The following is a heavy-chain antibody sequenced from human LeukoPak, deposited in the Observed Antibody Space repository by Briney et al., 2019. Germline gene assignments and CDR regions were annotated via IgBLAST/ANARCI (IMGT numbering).Heavy chain of an antibody. V-gene: IGHV4-61*02. CDR3: ARDWGYCSSTSCSPGNWFDP. J-gene: IGHJ5*02. Sequence: SETLSLTCTVSDGSISSGSYYWSWIRQPAGKGLEWIGRIYTSGSTNYNPSLKSRVTISVDTSKNQFSLKLSSVTAADTAVYYCARDWGYCSSTSCSPGNWFDPWGQGTLVTVSS. CDR1: DGSISSGSYY. CDR2: IYTSGST. D-gene: IGHD2-2*01.